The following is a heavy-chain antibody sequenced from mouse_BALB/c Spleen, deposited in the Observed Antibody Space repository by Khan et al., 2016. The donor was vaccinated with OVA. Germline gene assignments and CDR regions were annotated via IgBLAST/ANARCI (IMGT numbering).Heavy chain of an antibody. CDR2: INPYNGVS. D-gene: IGHD1-2*01. CDR3: TRSGYGGFAY. J-gene: IGHJ3*01. V-gene: IGHV1-20*01. CDR1: GYSFTDFT. Sequence: VQLQQSGPELVKPGDSMKISCKASGYSFTDFTLNWVKQSHGKTLEWIGLINPYNGVSNYNQKFEGKATFTVDKSSSTAYMGLLSLTSEDSAVYYCTRSGYGGFAYWGQGTLVTVSA.